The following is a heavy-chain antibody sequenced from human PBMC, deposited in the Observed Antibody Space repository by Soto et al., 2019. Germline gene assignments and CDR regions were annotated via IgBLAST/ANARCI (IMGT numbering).Heavy chain of an antibody. CDR1: GFTFSSNG. CDR3: AKDNFKEMEVPFDY. J-gene: IGHJ4*02. CDR2: ISYDGSNK. D-gene: IGHD3-3*01. Sequence: QVQLVESGGGVVQPGRSLRLSCAASGFTFSSNGMHWVRQAPGKGLEWVAVISYDGSNKYYADSVKGRFTISRDNSKNTLYLQMNSLRAEDTAVYYCAKDNFKEMEVPFDYWGQGTLVTVSS. V-gene: IGHV3-30*18.